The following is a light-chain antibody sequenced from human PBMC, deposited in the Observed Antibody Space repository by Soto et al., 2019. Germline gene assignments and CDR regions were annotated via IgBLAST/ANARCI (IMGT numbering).Light chain of an antibody. J-gene: IGKJ4*01. CDR1: QSISRY. CDR2: DAT. Sequence: DIQMTQSPSSLSASVGDRVTITCRASQSISRYLNWYQQRPGKAPNLLIYDATRLHSGVPPRFSGSGYGTDFTLTITSLQLEDFATYYCLQDYNYPLTFGGGTKVDI. CDR3: LQDYNYPLT. V-gene: IGKV1-39*01.